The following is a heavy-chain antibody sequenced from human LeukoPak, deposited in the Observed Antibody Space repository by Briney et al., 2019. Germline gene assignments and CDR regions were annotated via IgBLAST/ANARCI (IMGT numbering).Heavy chain of an antibody. CDR3: AKYSSSWYSFHD. CDR1: GYTFTVYY. V-gene: IGHV1-2*02. D-gene: IGHD6-13*01. CDR2: INPNSGGT. Sequence: ASVKVSCKASGYTFTVYYMHWVRQAPGQGLEWTGWINPNSGGTKYPQKFQGRVTMTRDTSISTAYMELNRLGSDDTAVYYCAKYSSSWYSFHDWGQGTLVTVSS. J-gene: IGHJ4*02.